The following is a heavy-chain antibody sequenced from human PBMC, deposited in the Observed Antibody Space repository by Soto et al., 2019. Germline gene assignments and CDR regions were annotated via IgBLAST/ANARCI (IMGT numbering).Heavy chain of an antibody. D-gene: IGHD5-18*01. CDR2: IYYSGST. Sequence: QVQLQESGPGLVKPSQTLSLTCTVSGGSISSGDYYWSWIRQPPGKGLEWIGYIYYSGSTYYNPSPKRRVTIFVDTSKNHFSLKLISVTAADTAVYYCARASPVVTDVWGQGTTVTGSS. J-gene: IGHJ6*02. CDR3: ARASPVVTDV. V-gene: IGHV4-30-4*01. CDR1: GGSISSGDYY.